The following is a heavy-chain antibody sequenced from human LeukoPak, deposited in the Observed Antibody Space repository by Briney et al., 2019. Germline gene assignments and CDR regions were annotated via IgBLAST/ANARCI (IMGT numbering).Heavy chain of an antibody. CDR1: GLTFDDCA. CDR3: TSRRGMHTGGGGYFFDN. Sequence: PGGSLRLSCAASGLTFDDCAMHWVRQVPGKGLEWVAGVSWNSGVRAYADSVKGRFTVSIDNAKNFLYLQMDSLRTEDTAVYFWTSRRGMHTGGGGYFFDNWGQGTLVTVSS. J-gene: IGHJ4*02. V-gene: IGHV3-9*01. CDR2: VSWNSGVR. D-gene: IGHD3-16*01.